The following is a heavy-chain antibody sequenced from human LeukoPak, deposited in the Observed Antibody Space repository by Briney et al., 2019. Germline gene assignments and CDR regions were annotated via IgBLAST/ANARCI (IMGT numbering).Heavy chain of an antibody. CDR2: ISWNSGSI. V-gene: IGHV3-9*01. Sequence: GGSLRLSCAASGFTFDDYAMHWVRQAPGKGLEWVSGISWNSGSIGYADSVKGRFTISRDNAKNSLYLQMNSLRAEDTAVYYCARRNGLDYWGQGTLVTVSS. CDR3: ARRNGLDY. J-gene: IGHJ4*02. CDR1: GFTFDDYA.